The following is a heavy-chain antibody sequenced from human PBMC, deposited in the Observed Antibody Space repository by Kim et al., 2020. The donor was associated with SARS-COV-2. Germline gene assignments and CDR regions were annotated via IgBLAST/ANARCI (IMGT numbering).Heavy chain of an antibody. CDR2: IYHSGST. D-gene: IGHD3-22*01. Sequence: SETLSLTCAVSGGSISSSNWWSWVRQPPGKGLEWIGEIYHSGSTNYNPSLKSRVTISVDKSKNQFSLKLSSVTAADTAVYYCARDRSAYYYDSSGYYYWGQGTLVTVSS. CDR3: ARDRSAYYYDSSGYYY. V-gene: IGHV4-4*02. CDR1: GGSISSSNW. J-gene: IGHJ4*02.